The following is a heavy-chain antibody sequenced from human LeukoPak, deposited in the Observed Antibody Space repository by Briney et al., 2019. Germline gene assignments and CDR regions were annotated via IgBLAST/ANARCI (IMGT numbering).Heavy chain of an antibody. Sequence: PSQTLSLTCTVSGASINSGGFFWSWIRQHPGKGLEWIGHIYYSGYTYYNPSLTSRLAISLDTSKTQFSLRLSSVTAADRALYYCASVLGVSTGHTFDIWGQGIMVTVSS. CDR1: GASINSGGFF. J-gene: IGHJ3*02. CDR3: ASVLGVSTGHTFDI. V-gene: IGHV4-31*03. D-gene: IGHD5/OR15-5a*01. CDR2: IYYSGYT.